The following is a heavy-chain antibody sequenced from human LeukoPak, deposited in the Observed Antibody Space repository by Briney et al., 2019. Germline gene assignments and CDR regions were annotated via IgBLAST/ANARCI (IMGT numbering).Heavy chain of an antibody. CDR3: ARDQGSSWYDY. D-gene: IGHD6-13*01. CDR1: GGSISSYY. Sequence: PSETLSLTCTVSGGSISSYYWSWIRQPPGKGLEWIGYIYDSGSTKYNPSLKSRVTMSVDTSKNQFSLKLSSVTAADTAVYYCARDQGSSWYDYWGQGTPVTVSS. J-gene: IGHJ4*02. CDR2: IYDSGST. V-gene: IGHV4-59*12.